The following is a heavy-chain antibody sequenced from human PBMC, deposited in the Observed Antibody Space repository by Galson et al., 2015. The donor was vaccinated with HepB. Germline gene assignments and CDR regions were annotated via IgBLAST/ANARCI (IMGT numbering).Heavy chain of an antibody. CDR2: ISYDGSFR. CDR1: GFTFSNYG. J-gene: IGHJ5*02. D-gene: IGHD3-22*01. CDR3: AKGGPGRITMMINRLLGFDP. Sequence: SLRLSCAASGFTFSNYGIHWVRQAPGKGLEWMAVISYDGSFRYYSDSVKGRFTVSRDPSRSILYLQMNSLRVDDTAVYYCAKGGPGRITMMINRLLGFDPWGQGTLVTVSS. V-gene: IGHV3-30*18.